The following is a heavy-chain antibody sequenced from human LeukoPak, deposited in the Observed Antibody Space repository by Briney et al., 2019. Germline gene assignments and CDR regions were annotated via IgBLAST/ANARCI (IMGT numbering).Heavy chain of an antibody. J-gene: IGHJ4*02. CDR2: VSGGGGPT. CDR1: GFTFSSYV. V-gene: IGHV3-23*01. D-gene: IGHD3-10*01. Sequence: GGSLRLSCAASGFTFSSYVMSWVRQAPGKGLEWVSAVSGGGGPTYYADSVKGRFTISRDNSKNTLFLQVNSLRADDTAVYYFAAGRALTETPPGFEYGGQEPRVPVPS. CDR3: AAGRALTETPPGFEY.